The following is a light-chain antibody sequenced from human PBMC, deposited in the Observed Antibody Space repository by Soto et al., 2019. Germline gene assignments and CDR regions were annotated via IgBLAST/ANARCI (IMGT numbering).Light chain of an antibody. J-gene: IGKJ3*01. CDR2: GAS. V-gene: IGKV3-15*01. CDR3: QQYNNWPRT. CDR1: QSVSSK. Sequence: EIVMTQSPATLSVSPGERATLSCRASQSVSSKLGWYQQKPGQAPRLLIYGASFRATGIPARFSGSGSGTEFTLTISSLQSEDFAVYYCQQYNNWPRTFGPGTKVDIK.